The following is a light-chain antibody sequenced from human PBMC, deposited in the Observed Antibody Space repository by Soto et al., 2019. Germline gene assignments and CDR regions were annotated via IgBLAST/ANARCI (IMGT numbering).Light chain of an antibody. Sequence: DIVLTQSPGTLSLSPGERATLSCRASQGVSSGYLAWYQQNPGQAPRLLIHGASSRATGIPDRFSGSGFGTDFTLTISRLEPEDFAVYYCQQYGSSPRTFGQGTKVDIK. CDR1: QGVSSGY. V-gene: IGKV3-20*01. CDR3: QQYGSSPRT. CDR2: GAS. J-gene: IGKJ1*01.